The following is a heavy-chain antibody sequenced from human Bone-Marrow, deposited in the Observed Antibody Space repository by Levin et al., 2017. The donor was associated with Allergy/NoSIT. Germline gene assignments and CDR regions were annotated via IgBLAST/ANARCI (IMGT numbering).Heavy chain of an antibody. CDR3: ASLSGWYNH. D-gene: IGHD6-25*01. Sequence: GESLKISCKASGYTFIDYYIHWVRQAPGQGLEWMGWINPNSGGTEYAQKFQDRVTLARDTSISTVYMYMSSLKSDDTAMYYCASLSGWYNHWGQGSLVTVSS. J-gene: IGHJ5*02. CDR1: GYTFIDYY. CDR2: INPNSGGT. V-gene: IGHV1-2*02.